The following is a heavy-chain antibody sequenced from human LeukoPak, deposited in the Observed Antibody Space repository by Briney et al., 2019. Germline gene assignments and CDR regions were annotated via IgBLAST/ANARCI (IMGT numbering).Heavy chain of an antibody. CDR2: IYPGDFDT. Sequence: GESLKISCKGSGYSFTSYWIGWVRQMPGKGLEWMGIIYPGDFDTRYSPSFQGQVTISADKSISTAYLQWSSLKASDTAMYYCARRGSYYESSGSKGYYGLDVWGQGTTVTVSS. J-gene: IGHJ6*02. D-gene: IGHD3-22*01. V-gene: IGHV5-51*01. CDR3: ARRGSYYESSGSKGYYGLDV. CDR1: GYSFTSYW.